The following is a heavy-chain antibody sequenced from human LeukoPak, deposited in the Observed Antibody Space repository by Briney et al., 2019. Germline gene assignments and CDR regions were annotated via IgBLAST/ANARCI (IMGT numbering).Heavy chain of an antibody. CDR3: AKDSVYYGDYVRGAFDI. CDR1: GFTFSSYG. Sequence: GRSLRLSCAASGFTFSSYGMHWVRQAPGKGLEWVAVISYDGSNKYYADSVKGRFTISRDNSKNTLYLQMNSLRAEDTAVYYCAKDSVYYGDYVRGAFDIWGQGTMVTVSS. CDR2: ISYDGSNK. J-gene: IGHJ3*02. V-gene: IGHV3-30*18. D-gene: IGHD4-17*01.